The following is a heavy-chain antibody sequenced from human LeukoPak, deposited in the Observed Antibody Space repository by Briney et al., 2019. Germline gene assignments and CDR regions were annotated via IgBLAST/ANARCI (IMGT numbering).Heavy chain of an antibody. V-gene: IGHV1-2*02. D-gene: IGHD3-10*01. CDR1: GYTFTGYY. J-gene: IGHJ6*02. CDR3: ASARITMVRGVTHYYYYYGMDV. CDR2: INPNSGGT. Sequence: GASVKVSCKASGYTFTGYYMHWVRQAPGQGLEWMGWINPNSGGTNYAQKFQGRVTMTRDTSISTAYMELSRLRSDDTAVYYCASARITMVRGVTHYYYYYGMDVWGQGTTVTVSS.